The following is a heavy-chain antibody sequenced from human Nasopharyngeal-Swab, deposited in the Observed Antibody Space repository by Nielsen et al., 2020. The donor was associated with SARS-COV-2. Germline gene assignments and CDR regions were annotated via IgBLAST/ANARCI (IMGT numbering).Heavy chain of an antibody. J-gene: IGHJ6*02. Sequence: WIRQPPGKGLEWIGYIYYSGSTNYNPSLKSRVTISVDTSKNQFSLKLSSVTAADPAVYYCAGGRDGYTNYYYYYGMDVWGQGTTVTVSS. V-gene: IGHV4-59*01. D-gene: IGHD5-24*01. CDR2: IYYSGST. CDR3: AGGRDGYTNYYYYYGMDV.